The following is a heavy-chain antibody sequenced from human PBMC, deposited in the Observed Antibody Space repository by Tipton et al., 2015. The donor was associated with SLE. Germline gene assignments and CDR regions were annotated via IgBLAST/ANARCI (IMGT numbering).Heavy chain of an antibody. Sequence: TLSLTCAVSGYSISSGYYWGWIRQPPGKGLEWIGSIYHSGSTYYNPSLKSRVTISVDTSKNRFSLKLSSVTAADTAVYYCARLDGDFDYWGQGTLVTVSS. D-gene: IGHD4-17*01. J-gene: IGHJ4*02. CDR2: IYHSGST. CDR1: GYSISSGYY. V-gene: IGHV4-38-2*01. CDR3: ARLDGDFDY.